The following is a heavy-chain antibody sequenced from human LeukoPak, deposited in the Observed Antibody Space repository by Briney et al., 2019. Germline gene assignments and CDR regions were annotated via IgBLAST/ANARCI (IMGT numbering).Heavy chain of an antibody. Sequence: SETLSLTCTVSGDSISTGSYYRNWIRQPPGKGLEWIGNIYYSGSTNYNPSLKSRVTISVDTSKNQFSLRLSSVTAADTAVYFCASNKGQWLFSDWGQGTLVTVSS. J-gene: IGHJ4*02. CDR1: GDSISTGSYY. CDR3: ASNKGQWLFSD. CDR2: IYYSGST. D-gene: IGHD6-19*01. V-gene: IGHV4-61*01.